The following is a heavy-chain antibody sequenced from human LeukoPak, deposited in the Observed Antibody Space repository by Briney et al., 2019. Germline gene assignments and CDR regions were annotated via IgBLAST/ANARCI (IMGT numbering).Heavy chain of an antibody. Sequence: ASVKVSCKASAYTFTSYGITWVRQAPGQGGERMGWISAHNGNTNYAQKLQGRVTITTDIAKKTAYMEMRSLSSDDTAVYYCARGGAYSSDWYVDYWGQGTLVTVSS. CDR1: AYTFTSYG. V-gene: IGHV1-18*01. CDR2: ISAHNGNT. J-gene: IGHJ4*02. D-gene: IGHD6-19*01. CDR3: ARGGAYSSDWYVDY.